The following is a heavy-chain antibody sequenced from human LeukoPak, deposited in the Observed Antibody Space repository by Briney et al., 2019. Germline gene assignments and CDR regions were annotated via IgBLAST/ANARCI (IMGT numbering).Heavy chain of an antibody. CDR2: IIPILGTA. J-gene: IGHJ4*02. D-gene: IGHD1-26*01. CDR3: ARERGVGATRDFDY. V-gene: IGHV1-69*13. CDR1: GGTFISYA. Sequence: ASVKVSCKASGGTFISYAISWVRQAPGQGLEWMGGIIPILGTANYAQKFQGRVTITADESTSTAYMELSSLRSEDTAVYYCARERGVGATRDFDYWGQGTLVTVSS.